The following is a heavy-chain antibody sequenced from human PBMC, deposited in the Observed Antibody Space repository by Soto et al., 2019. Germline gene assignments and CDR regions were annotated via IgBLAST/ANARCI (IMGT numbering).Heavy chain of an antibody. V-gene: IGHV2-5*02. J-gene: IGHJ5*02. CDR2: IYWDDDK. CDR1: GFSLSTSGVG. D-gene: IGHD3-10*01. CDR3: AHRRGYYGSGSYAYNWFDP. Sequence: QITLKESGPTLVKPTQTLTLTCTFSGFSLSTSGVGVGWIRQPPGKALEWLGLIYWDDDKRYSPSLKSRLTITNDTSKNQVVLTMTNMDPVDTATYYCAHRRGYYGSGSYAYNWFDPWGQGTLVTVSS.